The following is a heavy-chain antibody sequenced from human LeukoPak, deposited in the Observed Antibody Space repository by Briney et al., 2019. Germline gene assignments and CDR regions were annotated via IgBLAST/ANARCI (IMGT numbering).Heavy chain of an antibody. D-gene: IGHD5-18*01. CDR1: GDSVSSNSAV. J-gene: IGHJ4*02. CDR3: ARSRYGSFDY. V-gene: IGHV6-1*01. Sequence: SQTLSLTCAISGDSVSSNSAVWHWIRQSPSRGLEWLGRTKYRSKWYNDYVISVKSRINIIPDTSKNQFSLQLNSATPGDTAVYYCARSRYGSFDYWGQGTSVTVSS. CDR2: TKYRSKWYN.